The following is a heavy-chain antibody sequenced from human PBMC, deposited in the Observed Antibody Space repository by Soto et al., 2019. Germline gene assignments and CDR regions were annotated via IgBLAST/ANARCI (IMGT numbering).Heavy chain of an antibody. CDR1: GGSFSIYY. V-gene: IGHV4-34*01. CDR2: INHRGST. Sequence: SETLSLTCAVYGGSFSIYYWSWIRQPPGKGLGWIGEINHRGSTNYNPSLKSRVTISVDTSKNQFSLKLSSVTAADTAVYYCARVEDSVFYTMDVWGQGTTVTVSS. J-gene: IGHJ6*02. D-gene: IGHD3-3*01. CDR3: ARVEDSVFYTMDV.